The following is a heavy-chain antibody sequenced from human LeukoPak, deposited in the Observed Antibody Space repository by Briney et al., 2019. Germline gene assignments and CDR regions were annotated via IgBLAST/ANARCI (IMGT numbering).Heavy chain of an antibody. D-gene: IGHD5-12*01. CDR2: ISYDGSNK. CDR1: GFTFSSYW. V-gene: IGHV3-30*03. CDR3: ARGGLWLNPREAFDI. Sequence: GGSLRLSCAASGFTFSSYWMSWVRQAPGKGLEWVAVISYDGSNKYYADSVKGRFTISRDNSKNTLYLQMNSLRAEDTAVYYCARGGLWLNPREAFDIWGQGTMVTVSS. J-gene: IGHJ3*02.